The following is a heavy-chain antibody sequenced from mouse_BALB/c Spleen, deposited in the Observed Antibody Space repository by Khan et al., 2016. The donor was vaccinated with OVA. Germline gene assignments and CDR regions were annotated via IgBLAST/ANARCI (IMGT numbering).Heavy chain of an antibody. CDR3: ARDYWFAY. CDR2: ISSGDTT. J-gene: IGHJ3*01. Sequence: DVRLVESGGGLVKPGGSLKLSCAASGFTFSNYGVSWVRQTPEKRLEWVASISSGDTTYYPDSVKGRVTISRDNARNILYLQMSRLRSEATALYYCARDYWFAYWGQGTLVTVSA. CDR1: GFTFSNYG. V-gene: IGHV5-6-5*01.